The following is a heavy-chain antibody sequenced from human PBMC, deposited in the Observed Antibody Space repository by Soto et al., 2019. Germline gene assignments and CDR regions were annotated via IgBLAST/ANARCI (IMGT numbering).Heavy chain of an antibody. V-gene: IGHV3-21*01. CDR2: ITSSSSYI. J-gene: IGHJ6*02. Sequence: EVQLVDSGGGLVRPGGSLRLSCAASGFTFTSYSMNWVRQAPGKGLEWVSSITSSSSYIYYADSVKGRFTISRDNAKNSLDLQMNSLRTEDTAVYYSARDYGDTYYYGMDVRGQGTEVTVYS. CDR1: GFTFTSYS. CDR3: ARDYGDTYYYGMDV. D-gene: IGHD4-17*01.